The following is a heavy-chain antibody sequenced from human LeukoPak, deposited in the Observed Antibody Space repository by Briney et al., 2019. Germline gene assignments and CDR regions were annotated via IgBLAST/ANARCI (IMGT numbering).Heavy chain of an antibody. CDR1: GYTFTSYD. CDR3: ARGLAATDDYGDYVYYFDY. D-gene: IGHD4-17*01. CDR2: MNPNSGNT. J-gene: IGHJ4*02. V-gene: IGHV1-8*01. Sequence: GASVKVSCKASGYTFTSYDINWVRQATGQGLEWMGWMNPNSGNTGYAQKFQGRVTMTRNTSISTAYMELSSLRSEDTAVYYCARGLAATDDYGDYVYYFDYRGQGTLVTVSS.